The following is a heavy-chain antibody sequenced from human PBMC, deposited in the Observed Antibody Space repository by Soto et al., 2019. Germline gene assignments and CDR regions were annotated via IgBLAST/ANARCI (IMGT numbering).Heavy chain of an antibody. CDR2: IIPILGIA. CDR1: GGTFSSYT. CDR3: ARNIVVVVAATPDAFDI. D-gene: IGHD2-15*01. Sequence: SVKVSCKASGGTFSSYTISWVRQAPGQGFEWMGRIIPILGIANYAQKFQGRVTITADKSTSTAYMELSSLRSEDTAVYYCARNIVVVVAATPDAFDIWGQGTMVTVSS. J-gene: IGHJ3*02. V-gene: IGHV1-69*02.